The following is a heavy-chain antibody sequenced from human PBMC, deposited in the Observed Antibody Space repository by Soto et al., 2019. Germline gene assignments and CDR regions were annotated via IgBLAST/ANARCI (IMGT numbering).Heavy chain of an antibody. Sequence: GGSLRLSCAASGFTFSSYSMNWVRQAPGKGLEWVSSISSSSSYIYYADSVKGRFTISRDNAKNSLYLQMNSLRAEDTAVYYCARELSSWYAFDYWGQGTLVTVSS. V-gene: IGHV3-21*01. J-gene: IGHJ4*02. CDR2: ISSSSSYI. D-gene: IGHD6-13*01. CDR1: GFTFSSYS. CDR3: ARELSSWYAFDY.